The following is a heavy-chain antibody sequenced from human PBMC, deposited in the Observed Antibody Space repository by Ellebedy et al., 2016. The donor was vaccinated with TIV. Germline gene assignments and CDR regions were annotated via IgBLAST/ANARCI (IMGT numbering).Heavy chain of an antibody. Sequence: PGGSLRLSCAASGLTFSSHAMSWVRQAPGKGLEWVSSITESGGNTYYAESVKGRFTISRDNSKDTLFLQMNSLRAEDTAIYFCARDPVGVGPAFDVWGQGQWSPSLQ. CDR3: ARDPVGVGPAFDV. CDR2: ITESGGNT. D-gene: IGHD4-23*01. V-gene: IGHV3-23*01. CDR1: GLTFSSHA. J-gene: IGHJ3*01.